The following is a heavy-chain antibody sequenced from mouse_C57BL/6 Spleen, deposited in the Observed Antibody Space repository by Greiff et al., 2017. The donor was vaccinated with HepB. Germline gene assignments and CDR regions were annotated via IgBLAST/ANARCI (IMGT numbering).Heavy chain of an antibody. D-gene: IGHD1-1*01. V-gene: IGHV1-42*01. Sequence: EVQLQQSGPELVKPGASVKISCKASGYSFTGYYMNWVKQSPEKSLEWIGEINPSTGGTTYNQKFKAKATLTVDKSSSTAYMQLKSLTSEDSAVYYCARDYGRYYFDYWGQGTTLTVSS. J-gene: IGHJ2*01. CDR2: INPSTGGT. CDR3: ARDYGRYYFDY. CDR1: GYSFTGYY.